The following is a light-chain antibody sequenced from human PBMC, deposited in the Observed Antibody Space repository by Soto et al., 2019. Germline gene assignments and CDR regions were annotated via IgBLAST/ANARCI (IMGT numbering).Light chain of an antibody. V-gene: IGKV3-11*01. CDR2: DIF. CDR3: QQRESWPLT. J-gene: IGKJ4*01. CDR1: QSVVNT. Sequence: EILLTQSPASLSLSPGERVTLSCRASQSVVNTLAWYQQRPGQAPRLLIYDIFNSAPSVPPRFSGSGYGTDFSLTISSLQPEDFAVYYCQQRESWPLTFGGGNKVEIK.